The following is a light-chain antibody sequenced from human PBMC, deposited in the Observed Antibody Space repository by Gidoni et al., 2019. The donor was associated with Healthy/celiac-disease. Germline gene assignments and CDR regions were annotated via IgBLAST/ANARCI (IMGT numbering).Light chain of an antibody. CDR2: GAS. V-gene: IGKV3-15*01. CDR1: QSVSSN. J-gene: IGKJ5*01. CDR3: QQYNNWPPIT. Sequence: EIVMTQSPATLSVSPGERATLSCRASQSVSSNLAWYQQKPGQAPRLLIYGASSGSGTEFTLTISSLQSEDFAVYYCQQYNNWPPITFXXXTRLEIK.